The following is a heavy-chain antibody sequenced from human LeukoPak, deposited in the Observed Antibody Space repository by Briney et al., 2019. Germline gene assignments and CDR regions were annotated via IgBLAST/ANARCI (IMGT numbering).Heavy chain of an antibody. D-gene: IGHD2-15*01. Sequence: SETLSLTCTVSGGSISSSSYYWGWIRQPPGKGLEWIGSIYYSVSTYYNPSLKTRVTISVDTSKNQFSLKLSSVTAADTAVYYCAKPADNGVGVAAKGGAFDIWGQGTMVTVSS. J-gene: IGHJ3*02. CDR2: IYYSVST. V-gene: IGHV4-39*01. CDR3: AKPADNGVGVAAKGGAFDI. CDR1: GGSISSSSYY.